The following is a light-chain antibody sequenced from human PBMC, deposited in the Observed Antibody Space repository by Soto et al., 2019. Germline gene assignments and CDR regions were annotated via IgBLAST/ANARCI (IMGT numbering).Light chain of an antibody. J-gene: IGKJ5*01. CDR1: QSISSY. CDR2: AAS. CDR3: LQSYSTPIT. V-gene: IGKV1-39*01. Sequence: DIELTQSPSSLYASVGDRVTITCRASQSISSYLNWYQQKPGKAPKLLIYAASSLQSGVPSRFSGSGSGTDFTLTISSLQPEDFSTYYCLQSYSTPITFGQGTRLEIK.